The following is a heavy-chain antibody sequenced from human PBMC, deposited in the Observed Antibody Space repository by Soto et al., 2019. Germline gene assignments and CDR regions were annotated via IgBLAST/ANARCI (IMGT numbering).Heavy chain of an antibody. CDR2: ILVGGST. Sequence: VGSLRLSCAASGFTCSSYDMSWVRQAPGKGLEWVSTILVGGSTHYPDSVKGRFTISRDNSKNTVFLQMNSLTAGDTAVYYCAKATATGGGAFDICGQGTMVTVSS. J-gene: IGHJ3*02. CDR3: AKATATGGGAFDI. D-gene: IGHD2-8*02. V-gene: IGHV3-23*01. CDR1: GFTCSSYD.